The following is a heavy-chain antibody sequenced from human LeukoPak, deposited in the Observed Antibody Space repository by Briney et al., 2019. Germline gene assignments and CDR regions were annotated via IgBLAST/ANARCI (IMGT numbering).Heavy chain of an antibody. V-gene: IGHV4-61*02. CDR3: ARENCSGGTCYTVGGDWFDP. Sequence: PSETLSLTCTVSGGSISSGSYYWSWIRQPAGKGLEWIGRIYTSGSTNYHPSLKSRVTISVDTSKNQFSLKLSSVTAADTAVYYCARENCSGGTCYTVGGDWFDPWGQGTLVTVSS. CDR1: GGSISSGSYY. CDR2: IYTSGST. D-gene: IGHD2-15*01. J-gene: IGHJ5*02.